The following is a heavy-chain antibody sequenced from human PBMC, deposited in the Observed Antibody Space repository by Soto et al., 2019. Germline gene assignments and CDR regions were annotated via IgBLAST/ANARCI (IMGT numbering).Heavy chain of an antibody. CDR1: GFTFSSYW. J-gene: IGHJ4*02. V-gene: IGHV3-74*01. CDR3: VRTSLVVAAATREDY. Sequence: EVQLVDSGGGLVQPGGSLRLSCAASGFTFSSYWMHWVRQAPGKGLVWVSRINSDGSSTSYADSVKGRFTISRDNAKNTLYLQMNGLRAEDTAVYYCVRTSLVVAAATREDYWGQGTLVTVSS. D-gene: IGHD2-15*01. CDR2: INSDGSST.